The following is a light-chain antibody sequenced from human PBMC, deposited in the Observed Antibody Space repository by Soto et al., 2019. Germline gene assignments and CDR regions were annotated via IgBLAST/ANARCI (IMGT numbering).Light chain of an antibody. V-gene: IGKV3-20*01. CDR2: GAS. CDR3: QQYGVYWT. J-gene: IGKJ1*01. CDR1: QSVSSY. Sequence: EIVLTQSPATLSLSPGERATLSCRASQSVSSYLAWYHQKPGQAPRLLIYGASSRATGIPDRFTGSGSGTEFTLHINSLQPDDFAPYSCQQYGVYWTFRQGTTV.